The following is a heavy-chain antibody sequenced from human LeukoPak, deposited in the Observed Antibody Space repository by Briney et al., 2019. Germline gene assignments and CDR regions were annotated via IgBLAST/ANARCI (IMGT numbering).Heavy chain of an antibody. CDR3: ARVIGSGWEFDY. CDR2: ISSSSSYI. J-gene: IGHJ4*02. D-gene: IGHD6-19*01. Sequence: PGGSLRPSCAASGFTFSSYSMNWVRQAPGKGREWVSSISSSSSYIYYADSVKGRFTSSRDNAKNSLYLQMNSLRAEDTAVYYCARVIGSGWEFDYWGQGTLVTVSS. V-gene: IGHV3-21*01. CDR1: GFTFSSYS.